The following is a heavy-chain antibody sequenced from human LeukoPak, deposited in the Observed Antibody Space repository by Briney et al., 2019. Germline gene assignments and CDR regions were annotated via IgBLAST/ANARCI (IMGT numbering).Heavy chain of an antibody. CDR3: ARERGYSYGTHFDY. V-gene: IGHV3-53*01. CDR2: IYSGGST. J-gene: IGHJ4*02. CDR1: GFTVSSNY. Sequence: GGSLRLSCAASGFTVSSNYMSWVRQAPGKGLEWVSVIYSGGSTYYADSVKGRFTISRDNSKNTLYLQMNSLRAEDTAVYYCARERGYSYGTHFDYWGQGTLVTVSS. D-gene: IGHD5-18*01.